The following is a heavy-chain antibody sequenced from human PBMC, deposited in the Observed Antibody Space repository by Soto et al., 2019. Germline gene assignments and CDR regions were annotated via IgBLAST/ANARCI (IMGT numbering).Heavy chain of an antibody. J-gene: IGHJ4*02. V-gene: IGHV3-33*01. CDR1: GFTFSSYG. D-gene: IGHD4-17*01. CDR3: ARDETVTTYGGFDY. CDR2: IWYDGSNK. Sequence: QVQLVESGGGVVQPGRSLRLSCAASGFTFSSYGMHWVRQAPGKGLEWVAVIWYDGSNKYYADSVKGRFTISRDNSKNPQYLQMNSLRGEDTAVYYCARDETVTTYGGFDYWGQGTLVTVSS.